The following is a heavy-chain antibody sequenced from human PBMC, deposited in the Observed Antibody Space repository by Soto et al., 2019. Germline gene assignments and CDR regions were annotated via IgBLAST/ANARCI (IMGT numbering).Heavy chain of an antibody. CDR2: IYYSGST. CDR1: GGSISSYY. J-gene: IGHJ5*02. Sequence: LSETLSLTCTVSGGSISSYYWSWIRQPPGKGLEWIGYIYYSGSTNYNPSLKSRVTISVDTSKNQFSLKLSSVTAADTAVYYCARGIAAAGIIFPWWFDPWGQGTLVTVSS. D-gene: IGHD6-13*01. CDR3: ARGIAAAGIIFPWWFDP. V-gene: IGHV4-59*01.